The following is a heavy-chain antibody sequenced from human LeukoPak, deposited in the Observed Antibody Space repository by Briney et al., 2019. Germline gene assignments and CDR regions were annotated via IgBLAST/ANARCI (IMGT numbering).Heavy chain of an antibody. Sequence: ASVKVSCKASGGTFSSYAISWVRQAPGQGLEWMGWINPNSGGTNYAQKFQGRVTMTRDTSISTAYMELSRLRSDDTAVYYCARDFYGSGSYSPNWFDPWGQGTLVTVSS. D-gene: IGHD3-10*01. CDR3: ARDFYGSGSYSPNWFDP. J-gene: IGHJ5*02. CDR2: INPNSGGT. CDR1: GGTFSSYA. V-gene: IGHV1-2*02.